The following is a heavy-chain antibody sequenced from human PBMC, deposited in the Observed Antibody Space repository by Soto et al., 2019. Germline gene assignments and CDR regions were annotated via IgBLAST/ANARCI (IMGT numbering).Heavy chain of an antibody. CDR3: ARYVPCSGGPFWDY. J-gene: IGHJ4*02. CDR2: ISAYNGNT. V-gene: IGHV1-18*04. CDR1: GYTFTHYG. D-gene: IGHD2-15*01. Sequence: QIQLVQSGAEMKKPGASVKVSCKPSGYTFTHYGVSWLRQAPGQGLEWMGWISAYNGNTDYAHKFQGRVALTTDTSTSTAYMELRGLSPDDTAVYYCARYVPCSGGPFWDYWGQGTLVTVSS.